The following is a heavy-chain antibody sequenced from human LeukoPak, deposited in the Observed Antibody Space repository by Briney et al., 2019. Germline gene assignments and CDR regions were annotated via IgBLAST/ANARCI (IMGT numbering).Heavy chain of an antibody. J-gene: IGHJ4*02. Sequence: ASVKVSCKASGFTFTGYYIHWVRQAPGQGLEWMGYINPHSGVTNSPQKFQGRVTMTTDTSITAVYMELSSLLSDDTAMYYCVREGNELVSKNFDSWGQGTPVTVSS. CDR3: VREGNELVSKNFDS. D-gene: IGHD1-1*01. V-gene: IGHV1-2*02. CDR2: INPHSGVT. CDR1: GFTFTGYY.